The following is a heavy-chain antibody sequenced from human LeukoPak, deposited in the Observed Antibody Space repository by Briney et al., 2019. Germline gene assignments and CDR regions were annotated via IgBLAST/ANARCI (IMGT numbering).Heavy chain of an antibody. CDR3: ARARGGGGSYGHFDY. CDR1: GASISNYY. J-gene: IGHJ4*02. CDR2: IYSSGNT. Sequence: SETLSLTCTVSGASISNYYWTWIRQPAGEGLEWIGRIYSSGNTNYNPSLKSRVTMSLDPSKNQFSLRLSSVTAADTAVYYCARARGGGGSYGHFDYWGQGTLVTVSS. D-gene: IGHD2-21*02. V-gene: IGHV4-4*07.